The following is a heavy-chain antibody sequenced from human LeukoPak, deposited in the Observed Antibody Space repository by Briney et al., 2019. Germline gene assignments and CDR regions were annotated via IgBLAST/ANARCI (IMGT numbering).Heavy chain of an antibody. CDR2: IYYSGST. CDR1: GGSISSGSYY. CDR3: ARWRTHYVSSGFDY. D-gene: IGHD3-22*01. V-gene: IGHV4-39*01. Sequence: SETLSLTCTVSGGSISSGSYYWGWIRQPPGKGLEWIGSIYYSGSTYYNPSLKSRVTISVDTSKNQFSLKLSSVTAADTAVYYCARWRTHYVSSGFDYWGQGTLVTVSS. J-gene: IGHJ4*02.